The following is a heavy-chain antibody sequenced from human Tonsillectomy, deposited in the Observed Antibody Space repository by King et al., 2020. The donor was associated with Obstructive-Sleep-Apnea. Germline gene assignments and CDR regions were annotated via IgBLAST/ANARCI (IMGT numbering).Heavy chain of an antibody. Sequence: LQLVQSGGGLVQPGGSLRLSCAASGFTVSSNYMTWVRQAPGKGLEWVSVIYSGGSTYYADSVKGRFTISRDNSKNTLYLQMNSLRVEDTAVYYCARDSPYSYGQGGGMDVWGQGTTVTVSS. V-gene: IGHV3-66*01. J-gene: IGHJ6*02. CDR2: IYSGGST. CDR3: ARDSPYSYGQGGGMDV. D-gene: IGHD5-18*01. CDR1: GFTVSSNY.